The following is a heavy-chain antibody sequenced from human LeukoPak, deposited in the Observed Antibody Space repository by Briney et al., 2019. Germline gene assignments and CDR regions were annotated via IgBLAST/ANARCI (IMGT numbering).Heavy chain of an antibody. J-gene: IGHJ4*02. CDR3: ARGLRYCSGGSCYPAPIGY. V-gene: IGHV1-2*02. CDR1: GYTFTGYY. D-gene: IGHD2-15*01. CDR2: INPNSGGT. Sequence: ASVTVSCTASGYTFTGYYMHWVRQAPGQGLEWMGWINPNSGGTNYAQKFQGRVTMTRDTSISTAYMELSRLRSDDTAVYYCARGLRYCSGGSCYPAPIGYWGQGTLVTVSS.